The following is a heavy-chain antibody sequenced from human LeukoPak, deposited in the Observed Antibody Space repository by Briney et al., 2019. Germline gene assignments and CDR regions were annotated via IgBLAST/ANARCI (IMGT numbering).Heavy chain of an antibody. Sequence: ASVKVSCKAYGYTFTGYYIHWVRQAPGQGLEWMGWINPNSGGTIYAQKFQGRVTMTRDTSISTAYMELNSLRSDDTAVYYCARRGDGDILTAYYFFDSWGQGTLVTVSS. V-gene: IGHV1-2*02. CDR1: GYTFTGYY. CDR3: ARRGDGDILTAYYFFDS. J-gene: IGHJ4*02. CDR2: INPNSGGT. D-gene: IGHD3-9*01.